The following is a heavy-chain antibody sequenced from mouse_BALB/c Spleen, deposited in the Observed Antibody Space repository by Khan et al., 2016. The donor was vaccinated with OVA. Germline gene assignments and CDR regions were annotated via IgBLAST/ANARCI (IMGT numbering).Heavy chain of an antibody. CDR2: ISSGGGST. Sequence: EVQLVESGGGLVKPGGSLKLSCAASGFAFSSYDMSWVRQTPEKRLEWVAYISSGGGSTYYPDTVKGRFTISRDNAKNTLYLQMSSLKSEDTAMYYCASRPGYFDVWGAGTTVTVSS. V-gene: IGHV5-12-1*01. CDR3: ASRPGYFDV. CDR1: GFAFSSYD. J-gene: IGHJ1*01.